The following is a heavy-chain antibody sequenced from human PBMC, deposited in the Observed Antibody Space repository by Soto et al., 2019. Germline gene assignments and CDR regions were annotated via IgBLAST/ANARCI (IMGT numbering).Heavy chain of an antibody. CDR1: GFTFDDFA. J-gene: IGHJ6*02. V-gene: IGHV3-9*01. CDR2: ISWNSGSI. D-gene: IGHD4-17*01. CDR3: AKGVGLRVYYYAMDV. Sequence: DVQVVESGGGLVQPGRSLRLSCAASGFTFDDFAMHWVRQAPGKGLEWVSGISWNSGSIGYADSVKGRFTISRDNAKNSLYLQMNSLRSEDTALYYCAKGVGLRVYYYAMDVWGQGTTVTVSS.